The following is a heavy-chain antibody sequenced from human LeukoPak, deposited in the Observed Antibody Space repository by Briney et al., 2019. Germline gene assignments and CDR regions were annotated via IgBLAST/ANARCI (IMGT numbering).Heavy chain of an antibody. V-gene: IGHV3-7*01. CDR2: IGPDGSET. J-gene: IGHJ5*01. CDR3: ATRVSISGDS. CDR1: GFTFTSNW. Sequence: PGGSLRLSCAASGFTFTSNWMSWFRQAPGKGLEWVAHIGPDGSETYYVESVEGRFTISRDNARNSVYLRMNRLRAEDTAVYYCATRVSISGDSWGQGILVTVSS. D-gene: IGHD6-13*01.